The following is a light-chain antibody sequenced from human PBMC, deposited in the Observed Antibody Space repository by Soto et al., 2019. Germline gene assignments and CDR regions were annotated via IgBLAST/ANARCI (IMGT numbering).Light chain of an antibody. CDR1: NSDVGSYNF. CDR2: EGS. V-gene: IGLV2-23*01. Sequence: QSALTQPASVSGSPGQSITISCTGTNSDVGSYNFVSWYQQHPGKAPKLMIYEGSKRPSGVSNRFSGSKSANTASLTISGLQAEDEADYYCCSYADIGTWIFSGGTKLTVL. J-gene: IGLJ2*01. CDR3: CSYADIGTWI.